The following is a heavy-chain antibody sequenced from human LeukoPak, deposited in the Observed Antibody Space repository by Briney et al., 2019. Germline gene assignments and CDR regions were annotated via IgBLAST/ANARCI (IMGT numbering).Heavy chain of an antibody. CDR1: GFTFSSYA. CDR2: ISTNGGST. Sequence: GGSLRLSCAASGFTFSSYAMHWVRQAPGKGLEYVSAISTNGGSTPYANSVKGRFTISRDNSKNTLYLQMGSLRVEDMAVYYCARDQGSGYGSGGSCYHERRWYYGMDVWAKGPRSPSP. D-gene: IGHD2-15*01. V-gene: IGHV3-64*01. J-gene: IGHJ6*02. CDR3: ARDQGSGYGSGGSCYHERRWYYGMDV.